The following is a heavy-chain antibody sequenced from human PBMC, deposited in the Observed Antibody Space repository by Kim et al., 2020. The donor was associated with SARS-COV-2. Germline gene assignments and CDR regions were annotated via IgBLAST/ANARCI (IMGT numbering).Heavy chain of an antibody. V-gene: IGHV3-74*01. Sequence: VGSLRLSCAASGFAFSPYWMHWVRQAPGQGLMWVSQIYTDGSITTYAEAVLGRFSISRDNAKNTLYLQMNSLRVEDTAIYYCIRDNIQPGDLWGQGVVVIVPS. J-gene: IGHJ4*02. CDR3: IRDNIQPGDL. D-gene: IGHD7-27*01. CDR1: GFAFSPYW. CDR2: IYTDGSIT.